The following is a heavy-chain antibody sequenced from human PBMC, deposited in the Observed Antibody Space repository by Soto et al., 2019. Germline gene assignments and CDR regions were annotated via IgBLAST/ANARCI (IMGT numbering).Heavy chain of an antibody. CDR1: GYTFTSYD. J-gene: IGHJ3*02. CDR3: ARGVYYDSSGYNAFDI. CDR2: MNPNSGNT. V-gene: IGHV1-8*01. Sequence: QVQLVQSGAEVKKPGASVKVSCKASGYTFTSYDINWVRQATGQGLEWMGWMNPNSGNTGYAQKYQGRLTRTSNTYISTAYMELSRLRSEDTAVYYCARGVYYDSSGYNAFDIWGQGTMVTVSS. D-gene: IGHD3-22*01.